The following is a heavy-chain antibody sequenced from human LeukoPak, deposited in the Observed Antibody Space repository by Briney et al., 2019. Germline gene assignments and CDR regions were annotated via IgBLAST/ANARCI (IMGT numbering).Heavy chain of an antibody. Sequence: SETLSLTCAVYGGSFSGYYWSWIRQPPGKGLEWIGEINHSGSTNYNPSLKSRVTISVDASKNQFSLKLSSVTAAETAVYYCARGLRGISYFDYWGQGTLVTVSS. D-gene: IGHD3-16*01. CDR1: GGSFSGYY. CDR3: ARGLRGISYFDY. V-gene: IGHV4-34*01. CDR2: INHSGST. J-gene: IGHJ4*02.